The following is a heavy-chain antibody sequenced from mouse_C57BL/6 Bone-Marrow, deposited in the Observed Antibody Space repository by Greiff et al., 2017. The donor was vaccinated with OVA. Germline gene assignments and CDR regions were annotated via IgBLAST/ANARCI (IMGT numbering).Heavy chain of an antibody. CDR3: ARDRITTVVALPSVDC. D-gene: IGHD1-1*01. Sequence: EVQLQQSGPELVKPGASVKISCKASGYTFTDYYMNWVKQSHGKSLEWIGDINPNNGGTSYNQKFKGKATLTVDKSSSTAYMELRSLTSEDSAVYYCARDRITTVVALPSVDCWGQGTSVTVTA. J-gene: IGHJ4*01. V-gene: IGHV1-26*01. CDR1: GYTFTDYY. CDR2: INPNNGGT.